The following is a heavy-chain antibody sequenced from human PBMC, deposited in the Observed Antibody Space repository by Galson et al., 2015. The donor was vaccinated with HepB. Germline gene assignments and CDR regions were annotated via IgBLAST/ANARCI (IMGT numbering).Heavy chain of an antibody. J-gene: IGHJ4*02. Sequence: SVKVSCKASGGTFSSYAISWVRQAPGQGLEWMGRIIPILGIANYAQKFQGRVTITADKSTSTAYMELSSLRSEDTAVYYCASPAPMSGYSFDYWGQGTLVTVSS. CDR3: ASPAPMSGYSFDY. D-gene: IGHD3-3*01. CDR1: GGTFSSYA. CDR2: IIPILGIA. V-gene: IGHV1-69*04.